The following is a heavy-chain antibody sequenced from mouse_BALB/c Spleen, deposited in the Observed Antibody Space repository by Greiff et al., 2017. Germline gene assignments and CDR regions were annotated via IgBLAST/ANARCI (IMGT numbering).Heavy chain of an antibody. CDR1: GFSLTSYG. V-gene: IGHV2-2*02. Sequence: VKVVESGPGIVQPSQSLSITCTVSGFSLTSYGVHWVRQSPGKGLEWLGVIWSGGSTDYNAAFISRLSISKDNSKSQVFFKMNSLQANDTAIYYCARKDGDYGGFAYWGQGTLVTVSA. CDR3: ARKDGDYGGFAY. J-gene: IGHJ3*01. D-gene: IGHD2-4*01. CDR2: IWSGGST.